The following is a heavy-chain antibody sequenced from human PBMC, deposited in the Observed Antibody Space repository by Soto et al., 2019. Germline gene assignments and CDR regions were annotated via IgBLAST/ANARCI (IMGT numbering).Heavy chain of an antibody. Sequence: EMQLVESGGDLVQPGGSLRLSCAGSGFTFSYPWMNWVRQAPGKGLEWVGRIKSKAHGGTIDYGAPVKGRFSISRDDSSSTQYLHVSSFKHEDTAVYYFLAGITVESGGLDVWGQGTTVTVSS. V-gene: IGHV3-15*07. D-gene: IGHD1-20*01. CDR3: LAGITVESGGLDV. CDR1: GFTFSYPW. J-gene: IGHJ6*02. CDR2: IKSKAHGGTI.